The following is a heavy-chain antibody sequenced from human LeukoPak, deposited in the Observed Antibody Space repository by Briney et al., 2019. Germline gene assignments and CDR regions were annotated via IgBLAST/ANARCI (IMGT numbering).Heavy chain of an antibody. J-gene: IGHJ4*02. CDR2: ISSSSSYI. CDR3: ASGDVDTAMVPTDY. D-gene: IGHD5-18*01. CDR1: GFTFSSYS. V-gene: IGHV3-21*01. Sequence: GGSLRLSCAASGFTFSSYSMNWVRQAPGKGLEWVSSISSSSSYIYYADSVKGRFTISRDNAKNLLYLQMNSLRAEDTAVYYCASGDVDTAMVPTDYWGQGTLVTVSS.